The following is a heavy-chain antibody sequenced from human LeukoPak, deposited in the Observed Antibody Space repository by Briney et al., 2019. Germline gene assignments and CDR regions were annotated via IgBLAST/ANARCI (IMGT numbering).Heavy chain of an antibody. CDR2: IYYSGST. CDR3: AGLHFAAAEEFDP. J-gene: IGHJ5*02. V-gene: IGHV4-59*08. CDR1: GGSINGFY. Sequence: PSETLSLTCTVSGGSINGFYWSWIRQPPGKGLEWIGYIYYSGSTNYNPSLRSRVTISVDRSKNQFSLKMNSVIAADTAMYYCAGLHFAAAEEFDPWGQGTLVTVSS. D-gene: IGHD6-13*01.